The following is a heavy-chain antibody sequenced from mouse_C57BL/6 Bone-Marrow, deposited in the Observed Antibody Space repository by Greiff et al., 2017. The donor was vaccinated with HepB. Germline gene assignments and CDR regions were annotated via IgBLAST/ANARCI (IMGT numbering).Heavy chain of an antibody. J-gene: IGHJ4*01. CDR1: GYTFTSYW. Sequence: EVKLVESGTVLARPGASVKMSCKTSGYTFTSYWMHWVKQRPGQGLEWIGAIYPGNSDMSYNQKFKGKAKLTAVTSASTAYMELSSLTNEDSAVYYCTRDDGYYVGYYAMDYWGQVTSVTVSS. V-gene: IGHV1-5*01. D-gene: IGHD2-3*01. CDR2: IYPGNSDM. CDR3: TRDDGYYVGYYAMDY.